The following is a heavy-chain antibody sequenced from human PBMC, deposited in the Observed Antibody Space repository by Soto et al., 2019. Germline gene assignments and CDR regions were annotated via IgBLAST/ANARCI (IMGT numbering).Heavy chain of an antibody. J-gene: IGHJ4*02. D-gene: IGHD2-15*01. V-gene: IGHV3-33*01. CDR3: ARDLSHCSGGSCYPAQVDY. Sequence: QVQLVESGGGVVQPGRSLRLSCAASGFTFSSYGMHWVRQAPGKGLEWVAVIWYDGSNKYYADSVQGRFTISRDNSKNTLYLQMNSLRAEDTAVYYCARDLSHCSGGSCYPAQVDYWGQGTLVTVSS. CDR1: GFTFSSYG. CDR2: IWYDGSNK.